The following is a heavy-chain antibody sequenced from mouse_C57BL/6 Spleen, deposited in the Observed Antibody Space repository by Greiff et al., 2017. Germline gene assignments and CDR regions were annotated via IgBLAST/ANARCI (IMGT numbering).Heavy chain of an antibody. CDR2: ISGGGGNT. Sequence: DVHLVESGGGLVKPGGSLKLSCAASGFTFSSYTMSWVRQTPEKRLEWVATISGGGGNTYYPDSVKGRFTISRDNAKNTLYLQMSSLRSEDTALYYCARQGVYYDYDGYAMDYWGQGTSVTVSS. D-gene: IGHD2-4*01. CDR1: GFTFSSYT. J-gene: IGHJ4*01. CDR3: ARQGVYYDYDGYAMDY. V-gene: IGHV5-9*01.